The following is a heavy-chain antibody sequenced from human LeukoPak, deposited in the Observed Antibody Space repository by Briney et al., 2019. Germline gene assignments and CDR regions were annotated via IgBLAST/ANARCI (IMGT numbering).Heavy chain of an antibody. CDR3: ARGSSGVDY. Sequence: GGSLRLSCAASGFAFSSYWMSWVRQAPGKGLEWVANIKQDGSEKYYVDSVKGRFTISRDNAKNSVYLQMNSLRAEDTAVYCCARGSSGVDYWGQGTLVTVSS. D-gene: IGHD6-19*01. J-gene: IGHJ4*02. CDR1: GFAFSSYW. V-gene: IGHV3-7*03. CDR2: IKQDGSEK.